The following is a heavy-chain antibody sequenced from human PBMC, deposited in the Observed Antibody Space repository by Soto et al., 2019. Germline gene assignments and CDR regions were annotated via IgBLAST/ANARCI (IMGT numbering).Heavy chain of an antibody. D-gene: IGHD5-18*01. V-gene: IGHV3-53*01. CDR2: IYSGGST. Sequence: VSLLLSCAASGFTVSSNYMSWVRQAPGKGLEWVSVIYSGGSTYYADSVKGRFTISRDNSKNTLYLQMNSLRAEDTAVYYCARDPQYSYGSWGQGTLVTVSS. J-gene: IGHJ5*02. CDR1: GFTVSSNY. CDR3: ARDPQYSYGS.